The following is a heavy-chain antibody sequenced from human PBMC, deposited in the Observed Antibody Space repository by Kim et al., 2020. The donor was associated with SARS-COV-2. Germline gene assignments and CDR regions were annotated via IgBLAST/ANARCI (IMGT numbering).Heavy chain of an antibody. J-gene: IGHJ6*02. CDR3: ARATTANYYYGMDV. CDR1: GFTFSSYA. CDR2: ISYDGSNK. Sequence: GGSLRLSCAASGFTFSSYAMHWVRQAPGKGLEWVAVISYDGSNKYYADSVKGRFTISRDNSKNTLYLQMNSLRAEDTAVYYCARATTANYYYGMDVWGQGNTVTVSS. D-gene: IGHD4-4*01. V-gene: IGHV3-30-3*01.